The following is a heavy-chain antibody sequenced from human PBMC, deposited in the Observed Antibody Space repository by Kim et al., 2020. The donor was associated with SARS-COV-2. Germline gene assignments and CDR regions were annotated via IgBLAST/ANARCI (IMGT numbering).Heavy chain of an antibody. J-gene: IGHJ5*02. CDR2: ITPSGGST. CDR3: VRGGYDNSPT. Sequence: ASVKVSCKASGYTFTSYNIHWVRQAPGQGLEWMAIITPSGGSTTYAQKFQGRVTVTRDTSTSTVYMELSSLGSEDTAVYYCVRGGYDNSPTWGQGTLVTVSS. CDR1: GYTFTSYN. V-gene: IGHV1-46*01. D-gene: IGHD3-22*01.